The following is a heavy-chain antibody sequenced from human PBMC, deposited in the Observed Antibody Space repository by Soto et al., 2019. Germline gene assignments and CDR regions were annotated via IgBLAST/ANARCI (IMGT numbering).Heavy chain of an antibody. Sequence: VQLVQSGAEVREPGASVMLSCKTSGYAFTMFYMSWVRQAPGQGLEWMGTINAGMGRTTYAQNLQGRLSMTSDTTTGTIYMELSSLKSDDTAVYYCARAMAAAVKWEGRVWFDPWGQGALVTVSS. CDR1: GYAFTMFY. J-gene: IGHJ5*02. CDR2: INAGMGRT. CDR3: ARAMAAAVKWEGRVWFDP. V-gene: IGHV1-46*01. D-gene: IGHD6-25*01.